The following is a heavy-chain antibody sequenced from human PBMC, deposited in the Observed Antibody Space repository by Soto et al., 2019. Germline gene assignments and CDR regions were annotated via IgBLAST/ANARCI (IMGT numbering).Heavy chain of an antibody. CDR3: ALNPQYSSSLKDYYYYGTDV. Sequence: PGGSLRLSCAASGFTFSSYGMHWVRQAPGKGLEWVAVISYDGSNKYYADSVKGRFTISRDNSKNTLYLQMNSLRAEDTAVYYCALNPQYSSSLKDYYYYGTDVWGQGTTVTVSS. CDR2: ISYDGSNK. V-gene: IGHV3-30*03. D-gene: IGHD6-13*01. J-gene: IGHJ6*02. CDR1: GFTFSSYG.